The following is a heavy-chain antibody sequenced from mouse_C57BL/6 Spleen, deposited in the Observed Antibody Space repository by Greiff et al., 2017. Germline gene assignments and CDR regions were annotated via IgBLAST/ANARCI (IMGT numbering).Heavy chain of an antibody. CDR2: IYPRSGNT. CDR3: ASPGIYYDYDVGGFAY. Sequence: QVQLQQSGAELARPGASVKLSCKASGYTFTSYGISWVKQRTGQGLEWIGEIYPRSGNTYYNETFKGQATLNADKSSSTAYMELRSLTSEDSAVYFCASPGIYYDYDVGGFAYWGQGTLVTVSA. D-gene: IGHD2-4*01. CDR1: GYTFTSYG. J-gene: IGHJ3*01. V-gene: IGHV1-81*01.